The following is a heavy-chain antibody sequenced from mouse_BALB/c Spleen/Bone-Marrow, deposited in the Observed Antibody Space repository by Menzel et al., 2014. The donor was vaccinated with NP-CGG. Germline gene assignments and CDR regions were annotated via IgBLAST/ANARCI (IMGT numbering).Heavy chain of an antibody. CDR1: VISITTGNYR. D-gene: IGHD2-14*01. CDR3: ARAYYRYAMDY. V-gene: IGHV3-5*02. Sequence: EVKLVESGPGLVKPSQTVSLACTVTVISITTGNYRWSWIRRFPGNKLEWIGSIYYSGTITYNPSLTSRTTITRDTSKNQFFLEMNSLTTEDTATYYCARAYYRYAMDYWGQGTSVTVSS. J-gene: IGHJ4*01. CDR2: IYYSGTI.